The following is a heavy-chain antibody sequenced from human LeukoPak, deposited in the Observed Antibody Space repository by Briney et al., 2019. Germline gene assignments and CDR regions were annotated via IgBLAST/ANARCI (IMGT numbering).Heavy chain of an antibody. CDR3: AKDGTVTGPGWFDP. Sequence: AGGSLRLSCAASGFTFNNYAMSWVRQAPGKGLEWVSTIGYSGGGTYYADSVKGRFTISRDNSKDTLYLQVNSLRAEDTAVYYCAKDGTVTGPGWFDPWGQGTLVTVSS. CDR1: GFTFNNYA. V-gene: IGHV3-23*01. J-gene: IGHJ5*02. D-gene: IGHD2-21*02. CDR2: IGYSGGGT.